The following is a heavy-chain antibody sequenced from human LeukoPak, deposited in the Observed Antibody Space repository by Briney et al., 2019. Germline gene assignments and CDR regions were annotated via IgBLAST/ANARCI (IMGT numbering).Heavy chain of an antibody. V-gene: IGHV4-34*01. CDR3: ARHREAPFDY. D-gene: IGHD1-26*01. CDR1: GGSFSGYY. J-gene: IGHJ4*02. Sequence: PSETLSLTCAVYGGSFSGYYWSWIRQPPGKGLEWIGEINHSGSTNYNLSLKSRVTISVDTSRNQFSLKLSSVTAADTAVYYCARHREAPFDYWGQGTLVTVSS. CDR2: INHSGST.